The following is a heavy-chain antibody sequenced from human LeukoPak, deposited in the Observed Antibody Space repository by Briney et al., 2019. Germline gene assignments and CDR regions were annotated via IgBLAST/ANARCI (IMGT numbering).Heavy chain of an antibody. J-gene: IGHJ5*02. CDR2: IIPIFGTV. CDR1: GYTFTNYG. Sequence: SVKVSCKASGYTFTNYGLSWVRQAPGQGLEWRGGIIPIFGTVNYAQKFQGRVTITADEYTSTAYMYLSSLRSEDTAVYYCARDQFPFGRPDKQYYYDSSGYYNWFDPWGQGTLVTVSS. CDR3: ARDQFPFGRPDKQYYYDSSGYYNWFDP. V-gene: IGHV1-69*13. D-gene: IGHD3-22*01.